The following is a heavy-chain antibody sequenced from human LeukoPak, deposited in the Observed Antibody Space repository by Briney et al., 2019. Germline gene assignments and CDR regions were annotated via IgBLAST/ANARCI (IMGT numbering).Heavy chain of an antibody. CDR2: IKQDGSEK. CDR3: AREVYYDFWSGYPDY. CDR1: GFTFSSYW. Sequence: GGSLRLSCAASGFTFSSYWMSWVRQAPGKGLEWVANIKQDGSEKYYVDSVKGRFTISRDNAKNSLYLQMNSLRAEDTAVYYCAREVYYDFWSGYPDYWGQGTLVTVSS. V-gene: IGHV3-7*03. J-gene: IGHJ4*02. D-gene: IGHD3-3*01.